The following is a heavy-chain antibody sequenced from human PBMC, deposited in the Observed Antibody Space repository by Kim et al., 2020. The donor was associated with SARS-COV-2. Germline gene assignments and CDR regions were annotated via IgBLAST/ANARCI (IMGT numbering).Heavy chain of an antibody. CDR3: AKDEEWELLPYFDY. Sequence: TDSVKGRFTISRDNSKNTLYLQMTSLGAEETAVYYCAKDEEWELLPYFDYWGQGTLVTVSS. J-gene: IGHJ4*02. D-gene: IGHD1-26*01. V-gene: IGHV3-30*02.